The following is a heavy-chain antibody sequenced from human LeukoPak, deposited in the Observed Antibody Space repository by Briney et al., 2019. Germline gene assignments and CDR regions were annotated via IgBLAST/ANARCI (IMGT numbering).Heavy chain of an antibody. CDR1: GFTFNNYA. V-gene: IGHV3-23*01. CDR2: ISGSDAGT. D-gene: IGHD1-26*01. Sequence: PGGSLRLSCAASGFTFNNYAMSWVRQAPGKGLEWVSAISGSDAGTYYADSVKGRFTISRDNSKNTLHLQMNSLTAEDTAVYYCARDVRELLKWFDPWGQGTPVTVSS. J-gene: IGHJ5*02. CDR3: ARDVRELLKWFDP.